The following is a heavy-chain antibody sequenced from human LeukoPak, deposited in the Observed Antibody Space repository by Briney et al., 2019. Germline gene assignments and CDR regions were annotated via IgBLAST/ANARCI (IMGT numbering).Heavy chain of an antibody. CDR2: IYYSGNT. D-gene: IGHD2-15*01. CDR1: GGSFSGYY. Sequence: SETLSHTCAVYGGSFSGYYWSWIRQPPGKGLEWIGSIYYSGNTYYNPSLKSRVTISVDTSKNQFSLKLSSVTAADTAVYYCAREQLHCSGGSCYFYFWDYWGQGTWSPSPQ. CDR3: AREQLHCSGGSCYFYFWDY. J-gene: IGHJ4*02. V-gene: IGHV4-34*01.